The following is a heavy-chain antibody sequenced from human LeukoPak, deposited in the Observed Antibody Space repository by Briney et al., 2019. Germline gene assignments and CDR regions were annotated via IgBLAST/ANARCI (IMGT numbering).Heavy chain of an antibody. CDR3: ARARNYYDSSDYYYEGDAFDI. V-gene: IGHV4-59*01. CDR1: GGSFSNYY. D-gene: IGHD3-22*01. Sequence: SETLSLTCAVYGGSFSNYYWSWIRQPPGKGLECIGFIYYSGSTNYNPSLKGRVTISVDTSKNQFSLKLSSVTAADTAVYYCARARNYYDSSDYYYEGDAFDIWGQGTMVTVSS. CDR2: IYYSGST. J-gene: IGHJ3*02.